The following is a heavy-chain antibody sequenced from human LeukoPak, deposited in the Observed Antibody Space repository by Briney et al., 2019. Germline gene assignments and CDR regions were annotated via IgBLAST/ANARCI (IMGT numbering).Heavy chain of an antibody. CDR3: AKDSVVVAATGWFDP. J-gene: IGHJ5*02. CDR2: ISGSGDYT. Sequence: GGSLRLSCAASGFTFINYAMSWVRQAPGKGLEWVSGISGSGDYTSYADSVKGRFTISRDSSKRTMYLQMNSLRADDTAVYYCAKDSVVVAATGWFDPWGQGTLVTVSS. D-gene: IGHD2-15*01. CDR1: GFTFINYA. V-gene: IGHV3-23*01.